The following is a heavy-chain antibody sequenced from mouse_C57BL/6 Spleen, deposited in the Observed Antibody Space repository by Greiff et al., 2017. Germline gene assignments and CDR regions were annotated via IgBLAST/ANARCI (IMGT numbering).Heavy chain of an antibody. CDR3: ARDDYDVEYYAMDY. CDR2: IHPNSGST. CDR1: GYTFTSYW. J-gene: IGHJ4*01. V-gene: IGHV1-64*01. Sequence: QVQLQQPGAELVKPGASVKLSCKASGYTFTSYWMHWVKQRPGQGLEWIGMIHPNSGSTNYNEKFKSKATLTVDKSSSTAYMQLSSLTSEDSAVYYCARDDYDVEYYAMDYWGQGTSVTVSS. D-gene: IGHD2-4*01.